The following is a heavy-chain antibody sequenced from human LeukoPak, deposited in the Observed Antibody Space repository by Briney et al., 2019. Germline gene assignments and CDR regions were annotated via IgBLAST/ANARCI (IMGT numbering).Heavy chain of an antibody. D-gene: IGHD5-18*01. V-gene: IGHV3-23*01. CDR2: ISGSGGST. CDR1: GFTFSNYA. Sequence: PGGSLRLSCAASGFTFSNYAMSWVRQAPGKGLEWVSAISGSGGSTYYADSVKGRFTISRDNSNNAVFLQMNSLRADDTAVYYCARDHFGGSSFGLYYFNSWGQGTQVIVSS. J-gene: IGHJ4*02. CDR3: ARDHFGGSSFGLYYFNS.